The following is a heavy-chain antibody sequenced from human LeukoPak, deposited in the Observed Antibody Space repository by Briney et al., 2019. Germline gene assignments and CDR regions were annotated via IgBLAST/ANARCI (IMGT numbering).Heavy chain of an antibody. CDR1: GGSISSYY. J-gene: IGHJ4*02. Sequence: PSETLSLTCTVPGGSISSYYWSWIRQPAGKGLEWIGRIYTSGSTNYNPSLKSRVTMSVDTSKNQFSLKLSSVTAADTAVYYCAREDYYDSSGYPQNWGQGTLVTVSS. D-gene: IGHD3-22*01. V-gene: IGHV4-4*07. CDR2: IYTSGST. CDR3: AREDYYDSSGYPQN.